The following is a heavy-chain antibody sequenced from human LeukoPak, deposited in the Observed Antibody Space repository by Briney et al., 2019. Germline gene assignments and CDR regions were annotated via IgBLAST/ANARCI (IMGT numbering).Heavy chain of an antibody. J-gene: IGHJ4*02. Sequence: ASVKVSCKASGDTFKKYAIYWVRQAPGQGLERLGGIIPVFGTPNYAQKFQGRVTISTDESTSTGYMQLSSLKSEDTAVYYRARGGAEAVAGSLDFWGQGTLVTVSS. V-gene: IGHV1-69*05. CDR1: GDTFKKYA. D-gene: IGHD6-19*01. CDR2: IIPVFGTP. CDR3: ARGGAEAVAGSLDF.